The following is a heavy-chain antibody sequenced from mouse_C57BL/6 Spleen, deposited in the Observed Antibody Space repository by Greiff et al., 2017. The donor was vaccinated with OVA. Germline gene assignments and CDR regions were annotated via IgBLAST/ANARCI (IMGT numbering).Heavy chain of an antibody. D-gene: IGHD1-1*01. CDR3: ARRGVITTVVAREFYFDY. CDR2: IDPNSGGT. Sequence: QVQLQQPGAELVKPGASVKLSCKASGYTFTSYWMHWVKQRPGRGLEWIGRIDPNSGGTKYNEKFKSKATLTVDKPSSTAYMQRSSLTSEDSAVYYCARRGVITTVVAREFYFDYWGQGTTLTVSS. CDR1: GYTFTSYW. V-gene: IGHV1-72*01. J-gene: IGHJ2*01.